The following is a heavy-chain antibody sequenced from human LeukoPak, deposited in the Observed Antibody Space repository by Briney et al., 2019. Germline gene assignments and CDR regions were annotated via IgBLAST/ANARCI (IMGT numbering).Heavy chain of an antibody. CDR1: GYIFIDYY. D-gene: IGHD3-22*01. V-gene: IGHV1-2*02. CDR3: ARQVGSSGYYDDC. CDR2: INPNSGGT. Sequence: ASVKVSCKASGYIFIDYYMHWVRQAPGQGLEWMGWINPNSGGTNSAQKFQGRVTMTRDTSISTAYMELSRLTSDDTAVYYCARQVGSSGYYDDCWGQGTLVTVSS. J-gene: IGHJ4*02.